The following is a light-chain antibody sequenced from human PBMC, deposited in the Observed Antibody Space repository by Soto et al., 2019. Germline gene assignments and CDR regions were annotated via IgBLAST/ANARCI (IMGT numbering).Light chain of an antibody. Sequence: EIVMTQSPATLSVSPGEGATLSCRASQSVGRNLAWYQQKPGQAPRLLMYGASTRATGIPARFSGSGSGTEFTLTISSLQSEDFAVYYCQQYNNWPPLTFDGGTKVEIK. CDR1: QSVGRN. V-gene: IGKV3-15*01. J-gene: IGKJ4*01. CDR3: QQYNNWPPLT. CDR2: GAS.